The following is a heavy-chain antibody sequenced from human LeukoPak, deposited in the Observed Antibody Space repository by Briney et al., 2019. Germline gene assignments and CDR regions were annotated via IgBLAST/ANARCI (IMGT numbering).Heavy chain of an antibody. J-gene: IGHJ4*02. Sequence: GGSLRLSCAASGFTFNTYSMNWVRQAPGKGLEWVSAISGSGGSTYYADSVKGRFTISRDNSKNTLYLQMNSLRAEDTAVYYCAKDRLLKDPRAFDYWGQGTLVTVSS. CDR1: GFTFNTYS. CDR3: AKDRLLKDPRAFDY. CDR2: ISGSGGST. D-gene: IGHD3-10*01. V-gene: IGHV3-23*01.